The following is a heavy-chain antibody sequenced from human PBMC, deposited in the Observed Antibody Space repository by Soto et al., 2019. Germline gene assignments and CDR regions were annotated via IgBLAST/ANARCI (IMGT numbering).Heavy chain of an antibody. CDR1: GGTFSSYA. CDR3: ASVDTAGVATIWEGAFDI. V-gene: IGHV1-69*06. Sequence: QVQLVQSGAEVKKPGSSVKVSCKASGGTFSSYASSWVRQAPGQGLEWMGGIIRIFGTANYAQKFQGRVTITADKPTNTAYMERSSLRAEDTAVYYCASVDTAGVATIWEGAFDIWGQGTMVTVSS. D-gene: IGHD5-12*01. CDR2: IIRIFGTA. J-gene: IGHJ3*02.